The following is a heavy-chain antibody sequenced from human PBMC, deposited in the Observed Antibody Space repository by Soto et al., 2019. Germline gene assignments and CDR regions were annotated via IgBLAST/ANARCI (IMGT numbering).Heavy chain of an antibody. CDR1: GFTFTSSA. J-gene: IGHJ4*02. D-gene: IGHD3-22*01. CDR3: AASQYYYDSSGATSFDY. Sequence: ASVKVSCKASGFTFTSSAVQWVRQARGQRLEWIGWIVVGSDNTNYAQKFQERVTITRDMSTSTAYMELSSLRSEDTAVYYCAASQYYYDSSGATSFDYWGQGTLVTVSS. CDR2: IVVGSDNT. V-gene: IGHV1-58*01.